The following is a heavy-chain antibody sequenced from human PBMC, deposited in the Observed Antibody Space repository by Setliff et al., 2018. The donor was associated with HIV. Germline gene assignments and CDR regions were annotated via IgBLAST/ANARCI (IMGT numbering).Heavy chain of an antibody. D-gene: IGHD6-19*01. Sequence: PGGSLRLSCAASGFTFSNAWLSWVRQAPGKGLEWVSAISAGGGSTYYADSVKGRFTISRDNSKNTLYMQMNNLRAEDTAVYYCAKRGYVSAWYDEPVQFYQHMDVWGKGTTVTV. CDR1: GFTFSNAW. V-gene: IGHV3-23*01. CDR3: AKRGYVSAWYDEPVQFYQHMDV. J-gene: IGHJ6*03. CDR2: ISAGGGST.